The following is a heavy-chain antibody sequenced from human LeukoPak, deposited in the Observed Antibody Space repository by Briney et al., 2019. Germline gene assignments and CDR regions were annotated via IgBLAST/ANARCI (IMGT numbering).Heavy chain of an antibody. J-gene: IGHJ4*02. V-gene: IGHV3-7*01. CDR3: ARSIYGDYVVY. D-gene: IGHD4-17*01. CDR2: IKQDGSEK. Sequence: PGESLRLSCAASGFTFSSYAMSWVRQAPGKGLEWVANIKQDGSEKYYVDSVKGRFTISRDNAKNSLYLQMNSLRAEDTAVYYCARSIYGDYVVYWGQGTLVTVSS. CDR1: GFTFSSYA.